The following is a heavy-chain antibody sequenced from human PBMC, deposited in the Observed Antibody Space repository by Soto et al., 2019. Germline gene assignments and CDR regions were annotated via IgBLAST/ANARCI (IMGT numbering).Heavy chain of an antibody. D-gene: IGHD3-10*01. V-gene: IGHV3-30-3*01. J-gene: IGHJ6*02. CDR2: ISYDGNNK. Sequence: QVQLVESGGGVVQPGRSLRLSCAASGITLSRYDMHWVRQAPGKGLEWVALISYDGNNKYYTDSVKGRFTISRDNSKNTLSLQIDSLRAEDTAVYYCVRDPLARSGSYYNVYFPWGQGTTVTVSS. CDR1: GITLSRYD. CDR3: VRDPLARSGSYYNVYFP.